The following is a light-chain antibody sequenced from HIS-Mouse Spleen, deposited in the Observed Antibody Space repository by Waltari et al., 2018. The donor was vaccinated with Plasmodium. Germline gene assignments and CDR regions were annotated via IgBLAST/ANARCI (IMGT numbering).Light chain of an antibody. J-gene: IGLJ2*01. CDR3: CSYAGSSTFVV. CDR1: SSNVGVYTL. V-gene: IGLV2-23*03. Sequence: QSALTQPASLSGSPGTSTTIPCPGTSSNVGVYTLAPWYQQHPGKAPKLMIYEGSTRPSGVSNRFSGSKSGNTASLTISGLQAEDEADYYCCSYAGSSTFVVFGGGTKLTVL. CDR2: EGS.